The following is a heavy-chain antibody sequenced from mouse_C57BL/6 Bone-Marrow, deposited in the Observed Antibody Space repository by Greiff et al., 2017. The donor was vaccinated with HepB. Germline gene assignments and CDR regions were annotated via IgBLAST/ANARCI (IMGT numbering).Heavy chain of an antibody. J-gene: IGHJ2*01. Sequence: VQLQQSGPELVKPGASVKISCKASGYSFTSYYIHWVKQRPGQGLEWIGWIYPGSGNTKYNEKFKGKATLTADTSSSTAYMQRSSLTSEDSAVYYCAKPLLRFYYFDYWGQGTTLTVSS. CDR3: AKPLLRFYYFDY. D-gene: IGHD1-1*01. CDR1: GYSFTSYY. CDR2: IYPGSGNT. V-gene: IGHV1-66*01.